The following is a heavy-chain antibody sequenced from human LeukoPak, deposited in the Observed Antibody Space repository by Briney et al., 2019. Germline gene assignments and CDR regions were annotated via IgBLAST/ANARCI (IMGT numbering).Heavy chain of an antibody. CDR3: ALRRPFGAYDI. D-gene: IGHD3-16*01. V-gene: IGHV4-59*08. Sequence: SETLSLTCTVSGGSISSYYWSWIRQPPANGLEWIGYIYYSGSTNYNPSLKSRVTISIDTSKNQFSLKLSSVTAADTAVYYCALRRPFGAYDIWGQGTMVTVSS. J-gene: IGHJ3*02. CDR1: GGSISSYY. CDR2: IYYSGST.